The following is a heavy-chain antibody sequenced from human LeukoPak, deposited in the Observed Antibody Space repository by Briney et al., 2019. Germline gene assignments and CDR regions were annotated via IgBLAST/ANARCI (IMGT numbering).Heavy chain of an antibody. CDR3: AKGGQYYYYGMDV. CDR2: ISGSGGST. J-gene: IGHJ6*02. V-gene: IGHV3-23*01. Sequence: GGSLRLSCTASGFSFSSYWMHWVRQVPGKGLVWVSAISGSGGSTYYADSVKGRFTISRDNSKNTLYLQMNSLRAEDTAVYYCAKGGQYYYYGMDVWGQGTTVTVSS. CDR1: GFSFSSYW.